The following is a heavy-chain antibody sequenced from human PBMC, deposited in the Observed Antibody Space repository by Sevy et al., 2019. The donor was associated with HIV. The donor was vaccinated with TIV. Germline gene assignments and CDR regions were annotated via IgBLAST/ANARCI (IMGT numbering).Heavy chain of an antibody. Sequence: QAGGSLRLSCAASGFTFSSYWMSWVRQAPGKGLEWVANIKQDGSEKYYVDSVKGRFTISRDNAKNSLYLQMNSLRAEDTAVYYCAREGEEYYYGSGSPFDYWGQGTLVTVSS. CDR1: GFTFSSYW. CDR3: AREGEEYYYGSGSPFDY. CDR2: IKQDGSEK. D-gene: IGHD3-10*01. J-gene: IGHJ4*02. V-gene: IGHV3-7*01.